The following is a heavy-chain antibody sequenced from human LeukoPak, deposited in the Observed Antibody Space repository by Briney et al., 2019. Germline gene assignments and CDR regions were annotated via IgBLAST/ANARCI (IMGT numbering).Heavy chain of an antibody. V-gene: IGHV3-7*04. CDR2: IKQDGSKK. CDR1: GFVFRNYF. CDR3: TRVGYIDEGIDY. J-gene: IGHJ4*02. Sequence: GGSLGLSCAASGFVFRNYFMSWVRQAPGKGLEWVANIKQDGSKKSYVDSVKGRFTISRDNAKNSLYLQMNSLRAEDTAIYYCTRVGYIDEGIDYWGQGTLVTVSS. D-gene: IGHD5-24*01.